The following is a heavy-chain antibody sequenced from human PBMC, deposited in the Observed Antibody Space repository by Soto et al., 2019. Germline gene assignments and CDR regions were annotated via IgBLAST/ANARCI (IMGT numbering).Heavy chain of an antibody. CDR1: GYTFTTNA. D-gene: IGHD3-22*01. CDR2: INGGNGDT. CDR3: AKIRYESSGYYSFDN. Sequence: QVQLVQSGAEVKKPGASVKVSCKASGYTFTTNAINWVRQAPGQRLEWMGWINGGNGDTKYSQKFQGRVTMTRDTSASTDYMELSSLRSEDTAVYYCAKIRYESSGYYSFDNWGQGTLVTVSS. V-gene: IGHV1-3*01. J-gene: IGHJ4*02.